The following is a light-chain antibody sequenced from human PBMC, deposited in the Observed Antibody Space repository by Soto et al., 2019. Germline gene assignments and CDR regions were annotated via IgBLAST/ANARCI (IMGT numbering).Light chain of an antibody. J-gene: IGKJ1*01. V-gene: IGKV1-5*03. CDR2: KAS. CDR3: QQFYRYPLT. CDR1: QSVDTC. Sequence: DIQMTQSPSTLSASVGDRVTITCRASQSVDTCLAWYQQKPGKSPHLLIYKASSLETGVPSRFSGSGSVTEFSLTISSLQPDDFATYYFQQFYRYPLTFGQGTKGEIK.